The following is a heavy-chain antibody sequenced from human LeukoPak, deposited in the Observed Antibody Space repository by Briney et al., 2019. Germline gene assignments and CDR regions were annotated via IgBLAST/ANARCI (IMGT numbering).Heavy chain of an antibody. CDR2: ISSSSSYI. D-gene: IGHD6-6*01. V-gene: IGHV3-21*01. CDR3: ARDLGEYSVLDY. CDR1: GFTFSSYS. Sequence: GGSLRLSCAASGFTFSSYSMNWVRQAPGKGLEWVSSISSSSSYIYYADSVKGRFTISRDNAKNSLYLRMNSLRAEDTAVYYCARDLGEYSVLDYWGQGTLVTVSS. J-gene: IGHJ4*02.